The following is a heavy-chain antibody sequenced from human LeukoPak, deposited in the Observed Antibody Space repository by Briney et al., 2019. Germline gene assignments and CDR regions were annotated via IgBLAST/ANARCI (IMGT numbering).Heavy chain of an antibody. CDR2: ISWNSGSI. D-gene: IGHD6-19*01. CDR3: AKGPIAVAGTYFDY. J-gene: IGHJ4*02. Sequence: PGGSLRLSCAASGLTFDDYAMHWVRQAPGKGLEWVSGISWNSGSIGYADSVKGRFTISRDNAKNSLYLQMNSLRAEDMALYYCAKGPIAVAGTYFDYWGQGTLVTVSS. V-gene: IGHV3-9*03. CDR1: GLTFDDYA.